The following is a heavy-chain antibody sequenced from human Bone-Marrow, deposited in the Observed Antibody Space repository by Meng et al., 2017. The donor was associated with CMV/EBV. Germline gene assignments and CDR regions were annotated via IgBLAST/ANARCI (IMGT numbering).Heavy chain of an antibody. CDR3: ARAPVVPAADTYYCSGMEV. J-gene: IGHJ6*02. CDR2: ISSSSSYI. V-gene: IGHV3-21*01. D-gene: IGHD2-2*01. Sequence: GESLKISCAASGFTFSSYSMNWVRQAPGKGLEWVSSISSSSSYIYYADSVKGRFTISRDNAKNSLYLKMNSLRAEDTAVYYCARAPVVPAADTYYCSGMEVWGQGNTVTGAS. CDR1: GFTFSSYS.